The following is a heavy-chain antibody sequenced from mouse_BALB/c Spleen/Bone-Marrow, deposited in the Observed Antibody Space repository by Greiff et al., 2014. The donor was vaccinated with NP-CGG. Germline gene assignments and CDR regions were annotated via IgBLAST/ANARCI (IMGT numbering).Heavy chain of an antibody. D-gene: IGHD3-2*01. V-gene: IGHV1-54*03. CDR3: AREWTARTPSY. J-gene: IGHJ2*01. CDR2: INPGSGGA. CDR1: GYAFTSYL. Sequence: VKLVESGAELVRPGTSVKVSCKASGYAFTSYLIEWIKQRPGQGLEWIGVINPGSGGANYNEKFKGKATLTADKSSSTAYMQISSLTSDDSAVYFCAREWTARTPSYWGQGTALTVSS.